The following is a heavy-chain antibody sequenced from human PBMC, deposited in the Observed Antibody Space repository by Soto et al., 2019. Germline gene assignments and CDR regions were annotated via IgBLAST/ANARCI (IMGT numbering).Heavy chain of an antibody. CDR3: ARSIDSSGYYFSNC. CDR2: IHHSGST. Sequence: PSETLSLTCTVSGGFSSNYYWSWIRQSPGKGLEWIGYIHHSGSTNYNPSLKSRVTMSVDTSRNQFSLKLSSVTAADTDVYYCARSIDSSGYYFSNCCVQGTLVTVSS. V-gene: IGHV4-59*01. J-gene: IGHJ4*02. CDR1: GGFSSNYY. D-gene: IGHD3-22*01.